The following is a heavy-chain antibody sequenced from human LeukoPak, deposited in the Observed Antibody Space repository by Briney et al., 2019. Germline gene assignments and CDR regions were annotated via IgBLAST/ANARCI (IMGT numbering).Heavy chain of an antibody. D-gene: IGHD3-22*01. CDR2: VSDSETT. Sequence: TETLSLTCTVSGGSINGHFWSWIRQPPGKGLEWIGYVSDSETTNYNPSLNSRLTMSVDTSKNQFSLQLTSVTAADTAVYYCARDSSDFFDRSGLNFLVYWGQGSLVAVSS. J-gene: IGHJ4*02. V-gene: IGHV4-59*11. CDR1: GGSINGHF. CDR3: ARDSSDFFDRSGLNFLVY.